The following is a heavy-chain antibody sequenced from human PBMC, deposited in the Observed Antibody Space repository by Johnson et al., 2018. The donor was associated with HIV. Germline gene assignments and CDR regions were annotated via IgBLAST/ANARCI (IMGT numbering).Heavy chain of an antibody. CDR1: GFTFSSYD. V-gene: IGHV3-23*04. D-gene: IGHD6-6*01. J-gene: IGHJ3*01. CDR3: AKGRSGSSYDALDA. Sequence: LVESGGGLVQPGGSLRLSCAASGFTFSSYDMHWVRQATGKGLEWVSVIGSSDDSTYYADSVKGRFTISRDNSKNTLSLQMNSLRAEDTAVYYCAKGRSGSSYDALDAWGQGTMVTVSS. CDR2: IGSSDDST.